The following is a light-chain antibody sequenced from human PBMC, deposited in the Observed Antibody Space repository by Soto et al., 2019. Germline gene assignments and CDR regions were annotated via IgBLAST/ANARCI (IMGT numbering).Light chain of an antibody. CDR2: GNS. CDR1: SSNIGAGYD. Sequence: QSVLTQPPSVSGAPGQRVTISCTGSSSNIGAGYDVHWYQQLPGTAPKLLIYGNSNRPSGVPDRFSDSKSGTSASLAITGVPAEEEADYYRQSYDASLSGRVVFGGGTKLTVL. CDR3: QSYDASLSGRVV. V-gene: IGLV1-40*01. J-gene: IGLJ2*01.